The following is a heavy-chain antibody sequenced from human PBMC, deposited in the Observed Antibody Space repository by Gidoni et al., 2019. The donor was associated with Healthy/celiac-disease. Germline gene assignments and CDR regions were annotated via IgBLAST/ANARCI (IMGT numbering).Heavy chain of an antibody. V-gene: IGHV4-34*01. J-gene: IGHJ5*02. D-gene: IGHD3-3*01. CDR3: ARSLRFFWSGYYSASWFDP. Sequence: QVPLQQWGAGLLTPSETLSLTCAVYGGSFSGYSWSWIRQPPGQGREWIGEINQSGSTNYNQAFKSRVTISVDTSKNQFSLKLSSVTAADTAVYYCARSLRFFWSGYYSASWFDPWGQGTLVTVSS. CDR1: GGSFSGYS. CDR2: INQSGST.